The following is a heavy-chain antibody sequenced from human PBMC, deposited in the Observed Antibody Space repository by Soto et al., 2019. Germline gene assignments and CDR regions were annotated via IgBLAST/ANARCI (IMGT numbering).Heavy chain of an antibody. CDR3: ARGGSGSQTVGY. V-gene: IGHV3-66*01. Sequence: EVQVVESGGGLVQPGGSLRLSCAASGFTVSNNYMTWVRQAQGKGLEWVSLIYSRGGTDYADSVKGRFNISRDNSKNMVYLQMNSLRVEDTAVYYCARGGSGSQTVGYWGQGARVTVSS. D-gene: IGHD1-26*01. CDR1: GFTVSNNY. J-gene: IGHJ4*02. CDR2: IYSRGGT.